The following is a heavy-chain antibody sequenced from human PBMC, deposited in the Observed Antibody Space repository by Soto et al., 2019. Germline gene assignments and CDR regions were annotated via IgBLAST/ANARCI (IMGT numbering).Heavy chain of an antibody. D-gene: IGHD6-13*01. J-gene: IGHJ6*02. CDR3: ARESSGAAAGKYGMDV. CDR1: GGSISSGGYY. V-gene: IGHV4-31*03. Sequence: SETLSLTCTVSGGSISSGGYYWSWIRQHPGKGLEWIGYIYYSGSTYYNPSLKSRVTISVDTSKNQFSLKLSSVTAADTAVYYCARESSGAAAGKYGMDVWGQGTTVTVS. CDR2: IYYSGST.